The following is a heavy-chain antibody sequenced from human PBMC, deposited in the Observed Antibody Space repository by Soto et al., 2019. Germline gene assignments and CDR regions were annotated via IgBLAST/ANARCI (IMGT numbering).Heavy chain of an antibody. CDR1: GFTFSGSW. CDR2: IKQDEGEK. Sequence: EMQLVESGGGLVRPGGSLRLSCAASGFTFSGSWMAWVRQAPGKGLEWVANIKQDEGEKYYADSVKGRFTISRDNAKNSLYLQMSGLRDEDTATYYCAKGGVYDYWTVLDPWGQGTLVTVSS. D-gene: IGHD3-3*01. CDR3: AKGGVYDYWTVLDP. V-gene: IGHV3-7*01. J-gene: IGHJ5*02.